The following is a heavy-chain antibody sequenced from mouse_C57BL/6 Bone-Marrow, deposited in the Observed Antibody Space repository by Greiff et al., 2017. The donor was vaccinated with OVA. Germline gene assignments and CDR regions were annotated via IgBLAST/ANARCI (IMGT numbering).Heavy chain of an antibody. CDR1: GYTFTSYG. CDR3: ARKGYYVNY. D-gene: IGHD1-1*01. V-gene: IGHV1-81*01. CDR2: IYPRSGNT. J-gene: IGHJ2*01. Sequence: VQLVESGAELARPGASVKLSCTASGYTFTSYGISWVKQRPGQGLEWIGEIYPRSGNTYYNEKFKGKATLTADKSSSTAYMELRSLTSEDAAVYFCARKGYYVNYWGQGTTLTVSS.